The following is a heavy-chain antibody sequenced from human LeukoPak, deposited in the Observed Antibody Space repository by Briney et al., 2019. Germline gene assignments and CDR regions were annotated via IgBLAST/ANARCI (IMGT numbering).Heavy chain of an antibody. J-gene: IGHJ4*02. CDR3: ARVQYSSSPVFDF. CDR1: GGSFSGYY. CDR2: INHSGST. Sequence: SETLSLTCAVYGGSFSGYYWSWIRQLPGKGLEWIGEINHSGSTKYNPSLKSRVTISEDTSKHQFSLKLSSVTAADTAVYYCARVQYSSSPVFDFWGQGTLVTVSS. V-gene: IGHV4-34*01. D-gene: IGHD6-6*01.